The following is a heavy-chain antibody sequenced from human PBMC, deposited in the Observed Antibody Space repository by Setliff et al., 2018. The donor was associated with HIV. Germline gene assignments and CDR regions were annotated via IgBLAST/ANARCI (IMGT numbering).Heavy chain of an antibody. V-gene: IGHV3-11*05. CDR3: ARDQRAGVYGDYNYYFDS. D-gene: IGHD4-17*01. Sequence: GGSLRLSCAASGFTFSDYFMAWVRQTPVKGLEWISYISNSSGHTVYADSVKGRFTISRDNPKNSLYLQMNSLRAEDTAVYYCARDQRAGVYGDYNYYFDSWGQGTLVTVSS. CDR1: GFTFSDYF. J-gene: IGHJ4*02. CDR2: ISNSSGHT.